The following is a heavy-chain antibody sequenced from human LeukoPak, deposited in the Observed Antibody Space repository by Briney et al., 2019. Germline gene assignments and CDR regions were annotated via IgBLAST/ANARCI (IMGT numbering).Heavy chain of an antibody. CDR3: ARADYGDPGYFDY. CDR2: IYYSGST. Sequence: SSQTLSLTCTVSGPSISRGCYYSSWLRQHPGKGLQWIGYIYYSGSTYYNPSLKSRVTISVDTSKNQFSLKLSSVTAADTAVYYCARADYGDPGYFDYWGQGTLVTVSS. D-gene: IGHD4-17*01. V-gene: IGHV4-31*03. J-gene: IGHJ4*02. CDR1: GPSISRGCYY.